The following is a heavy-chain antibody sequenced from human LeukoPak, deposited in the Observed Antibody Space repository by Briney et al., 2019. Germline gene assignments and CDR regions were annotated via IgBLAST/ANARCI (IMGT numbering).Heavy chain of an antibody. V-gene: IGHV4-30-2*01. Sequence: SETLSLTCAVSGGSISSGGYSWSWIRQPPGKGLEWIGYVYHSGSTYYNPSLKSRVTISVDRSKNQFSLKLSSVTAADTAVYYCARDARVCTNGVCYGMDVWGQGTTVTVSS. CDR1: GGSISSGGYS. CDR3: ARDARVCTNGVCYGMDV. J-gene: IGHJ6*02. CDR2: VYHSGST. D-gene: IGHD2-8*01.